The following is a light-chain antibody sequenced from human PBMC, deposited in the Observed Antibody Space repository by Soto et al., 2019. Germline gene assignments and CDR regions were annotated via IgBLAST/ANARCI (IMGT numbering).Light chain of an antibody. V-gene: IGLV2-14*01. CDR2: EVS. Sequence: QSVLTQPASVSGSPGQSITISCTGTSIDVGAYNYVSGYQQHPGKAPKLMIYEVSNRPSGVSNRFSGSKSGNSASLTISGLQAEDEADYYCSSYSSSITVVFGGGTKLTVL. CDR1: SIDVGAYNY. CDR3: SSYSSSITVV. J-gene: IGLJ2*01.